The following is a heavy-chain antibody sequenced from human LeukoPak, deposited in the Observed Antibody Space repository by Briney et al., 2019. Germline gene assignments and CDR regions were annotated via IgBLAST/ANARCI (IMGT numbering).Heavy chain of an antibody. J-gene: IGHJ4*02. CDR1: GGSISSSSYY. CDR2: IYYSGST. D-gene: IGHD6-19*01. CDR3: ARVRGQWLVQY. V-gene: IGHV4-39*07. Sequence: SETLSLTCTVSGGSISSSSYYWGWIRQPPGKGLEWIGSIYYSGSTYYNPSLKSRVTISVDTSKNQFSLKLSSVTAADTAVYYCARVRGQWLVQYWGQGTLVTVSS.